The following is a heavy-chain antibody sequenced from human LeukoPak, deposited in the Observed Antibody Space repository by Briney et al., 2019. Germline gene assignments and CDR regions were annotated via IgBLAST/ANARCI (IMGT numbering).Heavy chain of an antibody. CDR2: ISVSGGST. V-gene: IGHV3-23*01. CDR1: GFTFSSYA. D-gene: IGHD4/OR15-4a*01. CDR3: AKRGADWYFDL. J-gene: IGHJ2*01. Sequence: GGSLRLSCAASGFTFSSYAMNWVRQAPGKGLEWVSAISVSGGSTYYADSVKGRLTISRDNSKNTLYLQMNSLRAEDTAVYYCAKRGADWYFDLWGRGTLVTVSS.